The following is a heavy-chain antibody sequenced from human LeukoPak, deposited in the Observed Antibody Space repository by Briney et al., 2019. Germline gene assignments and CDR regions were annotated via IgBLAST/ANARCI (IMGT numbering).Heavy chain of an antibody. V-gene: IGHV3-48*02. CDR2: ITASGTAM. CDR1: GFTFSSYS. J-gene: IGHJ4*02. D-gene: IGHD4-11*01. Sequence: SGGSLRLSCAASGFTFSSYSMNWVRQAPGKGREWVSHITASGTAMFYADSVKGRFTISRDNAKNSLYLQMNNLRDEDTAVYYCARDRNLNFDYWGQGTLVAVSS. CDR3: ARDRNLNFDY.